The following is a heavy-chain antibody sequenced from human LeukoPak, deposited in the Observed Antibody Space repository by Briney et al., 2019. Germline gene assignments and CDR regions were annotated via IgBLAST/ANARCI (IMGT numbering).Heavy chain of an antibody. CDR3: AKDGQWRGLNY. V-gene: IGHV3-30*04. Sequence: GGSLRLSCAASGFTFSSYAMHWVRQAPGKGLEWVAVISYDGSNKYYADSVKGRFTISRDNSKNTLYLQMNSLRAEDTAVYYCAKDGQWRGLNYWGQGTLVTVSS. CDR1: GFTFSSYA. J-gene: IGHJ4*02. D-gene: IGHD6-19*01. CDR2: ISYDGSNK.